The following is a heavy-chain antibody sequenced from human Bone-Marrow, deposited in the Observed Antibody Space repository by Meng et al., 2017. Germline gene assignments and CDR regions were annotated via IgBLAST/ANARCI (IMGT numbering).Heavy chain of an antibody. CDR3: ARDESSSSWCYYYYYGMNV. CDR1: GFTFSSYG. V-gene: IGHV3-33*01. J-gene: IGHJ6*02. D-gene: IGHD6-13*01. CDR2: IWYDGSNK. Sequence: GESLKISCAASGFTFSSYGMHWVRQAPGKGLEWVAVIWYDGSNKYYADSVKGRFTISRDNSKNTLYLQMNSLRAEDTAVYYCARDESSSSWCYYYYYGMNVWGQGTTVTVSS.